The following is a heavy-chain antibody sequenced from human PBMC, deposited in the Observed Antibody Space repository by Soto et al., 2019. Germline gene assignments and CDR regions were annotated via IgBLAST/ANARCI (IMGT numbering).Heavy chain of an antibody. CDR1: GFTFSSYG. Sequence: GGSLRLSCAASGFTFSSYGMHWVRQAPGKGLEWVSAITDSGDDTYYIDSVKGRFTISRDNSKSTLYLQMNSLRAEDTAIYYCAKLGSSSWSPHYYFDYWGQGTLVTVSS. V-gene: IGHV3-23*01. J-gene: IGHJ4*02. D-gene: IGHD2-2*01. CDR3: AKLGSSSWSPHYYFDY. CDR2: ITDSGDDT.